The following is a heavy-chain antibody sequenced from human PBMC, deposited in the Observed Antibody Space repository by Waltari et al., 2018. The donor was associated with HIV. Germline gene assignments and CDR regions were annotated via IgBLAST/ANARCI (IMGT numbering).Heavy chain of an antibody. D-gene: IGHD3-16*02. CDR2: IYTSGST. CDR1: GGSISRYY. V-gene: IGHV4-4*07. CDR3: ARGLRLGELSLYKYAFDI. J-gene: IGHJ3*02. Sequence: QVQLEESGPGLVKPSETLSLTCTVSGGSISRYYWSWIRLPAGKGLEWIGRIYTSGSTNDNPARKGRVTLSVDTSMNQLSLKLSSVTAADTAVYYCARGLRLGELSLYKYAFDIWGQGTMVTVSS.